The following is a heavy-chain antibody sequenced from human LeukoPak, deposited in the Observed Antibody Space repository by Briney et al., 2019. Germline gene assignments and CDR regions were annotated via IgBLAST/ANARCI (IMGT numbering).Heavy chain of an antibody. V-gene: IGHV3-7*01. CDR3: SGRSGFSSIY. J-gene: IGHJ4*02. CDR2: IEADGSTE. CDR1: GVSFATHR. D-gene: IGHD2-2*01. Sequence: GGSLRLSCEASGVSFATHRMNWGRDIPGGRVEWVANIEADGSTEYYRDSVKGRFSISRDNVKNLVYLQLNSLRTEDTAVYYCSGRSGFSSIYWGQGTLVTVSS.